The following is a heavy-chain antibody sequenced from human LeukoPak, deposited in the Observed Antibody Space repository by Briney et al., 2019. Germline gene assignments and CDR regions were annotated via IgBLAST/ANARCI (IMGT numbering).Heavy chain of an antibody. J-gene: IGHJ4*02. D-gene: IGHD1-1*01. CDR2: IKQDGSEK. V-gene: IGHV3-7*01. Sequence: PGGSLRLSCAASGFTFSKHWMSWVRQAPGKGLEWVANIKQDGSEKYYVDSVKGRFTISRDNAKNSLYLQMNSLRAEDTAVYYCARESVQGASDWGQGTLVTVSS. CDR3: ARESVQGASD. CDR1: GFTFSKHW.